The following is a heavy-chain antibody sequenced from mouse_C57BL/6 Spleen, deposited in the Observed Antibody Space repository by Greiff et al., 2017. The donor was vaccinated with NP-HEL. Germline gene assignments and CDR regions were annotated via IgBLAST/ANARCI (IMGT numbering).Heavy chain of an antibody. D-gene: IGHD1-1*01. CDR3: ARNRGHCYGSYYYAMDY. J-gene: IGHJ4*01. V-gene: IGHV2-2*01. CDR1: GFSLTSYG. Sequence: VQLQESGPGLVQPSQSLSLTCTVSGFSLTSYGVHWVRQSPGKGLEWLGVIWSGGSTDYNAAFISRLSISKDNPKSQVFFRMNSLQADDTAIYYCARNRGHCYGSYYYAMDYWGQGTSVTVSS. CDR2: IWSGGST.